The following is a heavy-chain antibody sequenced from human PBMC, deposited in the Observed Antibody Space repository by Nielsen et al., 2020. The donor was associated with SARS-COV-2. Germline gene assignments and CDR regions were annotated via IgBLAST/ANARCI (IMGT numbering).Heavy chain of an antibody. D-gene: IGHD5-18*01. J-gene: IGHJ4*02. V-gene: IGHV3-69-1*01. Sequence: GESLKISCAASGFTFSDHYMTWIRQTPGKGLEWISYITNTGAEYYADSVKSRFTISRDNAKNSLYLQMNSLRAEDTAVYYCAREAGVDTAMGGLDYWGQGTLVTVSS. CDR3: AREAGVDTAMGGLDY. CDR2: ITNTGAE. CDR1: GFTFSDHY.